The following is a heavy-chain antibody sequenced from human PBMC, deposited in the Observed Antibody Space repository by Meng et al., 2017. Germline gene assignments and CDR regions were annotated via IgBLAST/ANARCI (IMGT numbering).Heavy chain of an antibody. CDR1: GGSVSSGGYS. CDR2: IFHSGTT. J-gene: IGHJ4*02. D-gene: IGHD3-10*01. CDR3: ARGYGGLDY. V-gene: IGHV4-30-2*01. Sequence: QLQLQESGSGLVKPSQTLSLTCAVSGGSVSSGGYSWNWIRQPPGKGLEWIGYIFHSGTTYCNPSLESRVTISIDTSKNQFSLKVTSATAADTAVYYCARGYGGLDYWGQGTLVTVSS.